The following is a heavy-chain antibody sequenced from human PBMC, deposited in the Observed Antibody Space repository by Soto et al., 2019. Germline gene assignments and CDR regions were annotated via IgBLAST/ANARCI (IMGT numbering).Heavy chain of an antibody. J-gene: IGHJ5*02. CDR3: ARDREYGDYLESWFDP. CDR1: GFTFSDYY. D-gene: IGHD4-17*01. CDR2: ISSSSSYT. V-gene: IGHV3-11*05. Sequence: QVQLVESGGGLVKPGGSLRPSCAASGFTFSDYYMSWIRQAPGKGLEWVSYISSSSSYTNYADSVKGRFTISRDNAKNSLYLQMNSLRAEDTAVYYCARDREYGDYLESWFDPWGQGTLVTVSS.